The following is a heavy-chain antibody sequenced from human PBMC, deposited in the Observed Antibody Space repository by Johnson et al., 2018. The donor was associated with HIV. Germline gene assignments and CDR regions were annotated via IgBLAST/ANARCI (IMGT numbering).Heavy chain of an antibody. Sequence: VPLVESGGGLVQPGGSLILSCAASGFTFNNFAMSWVRQAPGKGLEWASGISGSGTSTSYADSVKGRFTISRDNSKDTLFLHMNSLRADDTAVYYCVRDDYAFHIWGQGTMVTVSS. J-gene: IGHJ3*02. D-gene: IGHD2-21*02. V-gene: IGHV3-23*04. CDR2: ISGSGTST. CDR3: VRDDYAFHI. CDR1: GFTFNNFA.